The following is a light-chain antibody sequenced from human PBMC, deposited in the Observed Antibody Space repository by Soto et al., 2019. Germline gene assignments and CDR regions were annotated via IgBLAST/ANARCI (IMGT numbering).Light chain of an antibody. CDR1: SSDIGGYDY. CDR3: SSYTTSDTLV. CDR2: EVS. J-gene: IGLJ1*01. Sequence: QSALTQPASVSGSPGQSITISCTGTSSDIGGYDYVSWYQQHPGKAPKLMIYEVSHRPSGVSNRFSGSKYDNTASLTISGLQAEDESEYYCSSYTTSDTLVFGSGTKVTVL. V-gene: IGLV2-14*01.